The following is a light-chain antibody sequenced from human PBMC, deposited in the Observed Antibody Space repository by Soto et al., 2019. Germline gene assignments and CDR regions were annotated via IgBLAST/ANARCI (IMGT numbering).Light chain of an antibody. V-gene: IGKV3-15*01. CDR2: GSS. CDR1: QSVSSN. Sequence: EIVMTQSPATLSVSPGERATLSCRASQSVSSNLAWYQQKPGQAPRLLIYGSSNRATGIPARVSGSGSGTEFTLTISSMQSEDFAVYYCQQYNNWPPGPLGQGTKVEIK. J-gene: IGKJ1*01. CDR3: QQYNNWPPGP.